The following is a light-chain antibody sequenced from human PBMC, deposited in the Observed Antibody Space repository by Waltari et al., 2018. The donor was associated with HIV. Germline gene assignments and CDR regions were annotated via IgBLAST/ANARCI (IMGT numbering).Light chain of an antibody. CDR1: KLGNKS. CDR2: QNS. CDR3: QTWDTGTVI. Sequence: YEVTQPSSVSVSLRQTATITCSGHKLGNKSTFWYQQRSGQSPVLVIYQNSRRHSGIPERFSGSSSGNTTTLTINGAQAFDEVDYYCQTWDTGTVIFGGGTKLTVL. V-gene: IGLV3-1*01. J-gene: IGLJ2*01.